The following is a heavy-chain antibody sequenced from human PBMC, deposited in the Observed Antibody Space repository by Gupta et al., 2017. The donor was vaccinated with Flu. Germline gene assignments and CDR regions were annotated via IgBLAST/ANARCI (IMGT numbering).Heavy chain of an antibody. CDR3: AKKFNGGTGISVGVDY. CDR2: ISDDGSVK. CDR1: GFTFSTYG. J-gene: IGHJ4*02. D-gene: IGHD1-1*01. Sequence: QVQLVESGGGVVQPGRSLRLSCAASGFTFSTYGMHGVRQAPGKGLEWVAVISDDGSVKKYAESVRGRFTISRDNSKNTVYLQINSLRAEDTAVYYCAKKFNGGTGISVGVDYWGQGTLVTVSS. V-gene: IGHV3-30*18.